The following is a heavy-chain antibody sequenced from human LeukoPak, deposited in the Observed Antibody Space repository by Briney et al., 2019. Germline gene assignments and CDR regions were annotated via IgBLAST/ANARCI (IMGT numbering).Heavy chain of an antibody. CDR3: ASDYYDSSGYYPSHYMDV. V-gene: IGHV4-59*01. D-gene: IGHD3-22*01. CDR2: IYYSGST. J-gene: IGHJ6*03. CDR1: GGSISSYY. Sequence: PSETLSLTCTVSGGSISSYYWSWIRQPPGKGLEWIGYIYYSGSTNYNPSLKSRVTISVDTSKNQFSLKLSSVTAADTAVYYCASDYYDSSGYYPSHYMDVWGKGTTVTISS.